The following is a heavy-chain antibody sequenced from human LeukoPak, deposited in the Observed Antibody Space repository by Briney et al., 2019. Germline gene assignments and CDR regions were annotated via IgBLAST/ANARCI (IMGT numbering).Heavy chain of an antibody. V-gene: IGHV3-9*01. Sequence: GGSLRLSCAASGFTFTNYWMSWVRQPPGKGLEWVSGISWNSDFIVYGDSVKGRFTISRDNAKNSLYLQMNSLRAEDTALYYCVKSHGAGRYYPLEYWGQGTLLTVSS. CDR3: VKSHGAGRYYPLEY. J-gene: IGHJ4*02. CDR1: GFTFTNYW. CDR2: ISWNSDFI. D-gene: IGHD3-10*01.